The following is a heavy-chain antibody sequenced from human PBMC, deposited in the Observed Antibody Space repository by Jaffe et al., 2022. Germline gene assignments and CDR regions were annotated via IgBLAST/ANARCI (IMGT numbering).Heavy chain of an antibody. CDR3: VGDWDNGWAFGY. J-gene: IGHJ4*02. CDR2: LNQDESEK. D-gene: IGHD6-19*01. Sequence: EVQLVESGGGLVQPGGSLRLSCAASGFTFSRYWMLWVRQAPGKGPEWVASLNQDESEKFYVDSVKGRFTVSRDNVKNSVFLQMNNLRAEDSAVYYCVGDWDNGWAFGYWGQGTLVTVSS. V-gene: IGHV3-7*01. CDR1: GFTFSRYW.